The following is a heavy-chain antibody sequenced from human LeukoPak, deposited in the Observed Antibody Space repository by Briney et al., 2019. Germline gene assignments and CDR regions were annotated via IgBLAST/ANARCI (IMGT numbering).Heavy chain of an antibody. V-gene: IGHV3-74*01. CDR2: IYTDDSGT. J-gene: IGHJ4*02. CDR3: ATGRSTLDY. D-gene: IGHD2-2*01. CDR1: GFTFSGYW. Sequence: PGGSLRLSCVASGFTFSGYWMNWVRQAPGKGLMWVSRIYTDDSGTSYAASVKGRFTISRDNAKSTLYLQMASLRGDDTAVYYCATGRSTLDYWGQGTLVSVSS.